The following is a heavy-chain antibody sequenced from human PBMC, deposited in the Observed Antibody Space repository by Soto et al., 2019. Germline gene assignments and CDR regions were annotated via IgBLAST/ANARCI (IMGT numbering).Heavy chain of an antibody. D-gene: IGHD3-10*02. CDR3: ARDQSGIGYYVDWFDP. CDR1: GYTFTSYA. V-gene: IGHV1-3*01. CDR2: INAGNGNT. Sequence: GASVKVSCKASGYTFTSYAMHWVRQAPGQRLEWMGWINAGNGNTKYSQKFQGRVTITRDTSASTAYMELSSLRSEDTAVYYCARDQSGIGYYVDWFDPWGQGTLVTVSS. J-gene: IGHJ5*02.